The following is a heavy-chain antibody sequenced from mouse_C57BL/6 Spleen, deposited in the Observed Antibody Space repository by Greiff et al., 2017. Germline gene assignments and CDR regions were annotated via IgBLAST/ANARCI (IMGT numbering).Heavy chain of an antibody. D-gene: IGHD1-1*01. J-gene: IGHJ1*03. CDR1: CYTFTSYW. CDR3: AISRYYYGSSYGYWYFDV. CDR2: IHPSDSDT. Sequence: QVQLQQPGAELVKPGASVKVSCKASCYTFTSYWMHWVTQRPGQGLEWIGRIHPSDSDTNYNQKFKGKSTLTVDKSSSTAYMQLSSLTSEDSAVYYCAISRYYYGSSYGYWYFDVWGTGTTVTVSS. V-gene: IGHV1-74*01.